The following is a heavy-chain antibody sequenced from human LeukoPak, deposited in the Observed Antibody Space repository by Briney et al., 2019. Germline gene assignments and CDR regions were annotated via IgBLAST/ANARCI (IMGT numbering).Heavy chain of an antibody. CDR3: ASSGYAFREFDN. CDR1: GGSISSGDYY. J-gene: IGHJ4*02. CDR2: VYYSGTT. Sequence: PSETLSLTCTVSGGSISSGDYYWSWIRQPPGKGLEWIGYVYYSGTTYDNPSLKTRLAISVDKSQNQFSLKLTSVTAADTAVYYCASSGYAFREFDNWGQGTLVTVSS. D-gene: IGHD3-22*01. V-gene: IGHV4-30-4*01.